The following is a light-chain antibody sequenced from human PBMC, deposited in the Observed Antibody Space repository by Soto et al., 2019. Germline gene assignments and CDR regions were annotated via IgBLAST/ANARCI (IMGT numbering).Light chain of an antibody. CDR2: DVS. CDR3: SSYTTSLTYV. CDR1: SSDVGAYNY. V-gene: IGLV2-14*03. J-gene: IGLJ1*01. Sequence: QSVLTQPASVSGSPGQSITLSCTGASSDVGAYNYVSWYQQHPGKAPKLMIFDVSSRPSGVSDRFSGSKSGNTASLTISGLQAEDEADYYCSSYTTSLTYVFGTGTKVTVL.